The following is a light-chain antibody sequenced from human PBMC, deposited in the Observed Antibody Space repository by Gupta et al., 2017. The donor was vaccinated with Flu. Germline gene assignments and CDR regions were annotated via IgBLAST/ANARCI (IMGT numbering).Light chain of an antibody. CDR1: W. Sequence: WLAWYQQKPGKAPKLLIYKASSFETGVPSRFSGSGSGTEFTLTISSLQPDDFASYYCQQYDTFPWTFGQGTKVEIK. CDR2: KAS. J-gene: IGKJ1*01. V-gene: IGKV1-5*03. CDR3: QQYDTFPWT.